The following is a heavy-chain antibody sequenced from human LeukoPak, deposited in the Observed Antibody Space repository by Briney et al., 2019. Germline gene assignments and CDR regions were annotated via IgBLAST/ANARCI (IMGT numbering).Heavy chain of an antibody. D-gene: IGHD6-13*01. Sequence: GGSLRLSCAASGFTFSSCGMHWVRQAPGKGLEWVAVIWYDGSNKYYADSVKGRFTISRDNSKNTLYLQMNSLRAEDTAVYYCARGYSSSWYYFDYWGQGTLVTVSS. J-gene: IGHJ4*02. CDR1: GFTFSSCG. CDR3: ARGYSSSWYYFDY. V-gene: IGHV3-33*01. CDR2: IWYDGSNK.